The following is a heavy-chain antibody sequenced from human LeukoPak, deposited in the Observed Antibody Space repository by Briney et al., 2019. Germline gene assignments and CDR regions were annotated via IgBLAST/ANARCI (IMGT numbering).Heavy chain of an antibody. CDR2: MNPNSGNT. J-gene: IGHJ4*02. CDR1: GCTFTSYD. CDR3: ASTDGSGSYGD. Sequence: ASVTVSCKASGCTFTSYDINWVRQAPGQGLEWMGWMNPNSGNTGYAQKFQGRVTITRNTSISTAYMELSSLRSEDTAVYYCASTDGSGSYGDWGQGTLVTVSS. V-gene: IGHV1-8*03. D-gene: IGHD3-10*01.